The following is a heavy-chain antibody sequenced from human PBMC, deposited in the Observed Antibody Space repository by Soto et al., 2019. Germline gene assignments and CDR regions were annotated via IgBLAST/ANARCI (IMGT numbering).Heavy chain of an antibody. CDR3: ARERPDGARLDP. CDR2: IYHSGST. D-gene: IGHD6-6*01. V-gene: IGHV4-30-4*01. J-gene: IGHJ5*02. Sequence: QVQLQESGPGLVKPSQTLSLTCTVSGGSISSGDYYWSWIRQPPGKGLEWIGYIYHSGSTYYNPSLKSRXXMXVXXSKNQFSLKLSSVTAADTAVYYCARERPDGARLDPWGQGTLVTVSS. CDR1: GGSISSGDYY.